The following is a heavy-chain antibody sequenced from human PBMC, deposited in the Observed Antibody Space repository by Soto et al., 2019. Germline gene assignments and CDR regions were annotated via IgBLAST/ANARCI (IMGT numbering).Heavy chain of an antibody. V-gene: IGHV1-24*01. CDR2: FDPEDGET. D-gene: IGHD3-3*01. J-gene: IGHJ4*02. Sequence: ASVKVSCKVSGYTLTELSMHWVRQAPGKGLEWMGGFDPEDGETIYAQKFQGRVTMTEDTSTDTAYVELSSLRSEDTAVYYCATAIVSAYYDFWSRSIDYWGQGTLVTVSS. CDR3: ATAIVSAYYDFWSRSIDY. CDR1: GYTLTELS.